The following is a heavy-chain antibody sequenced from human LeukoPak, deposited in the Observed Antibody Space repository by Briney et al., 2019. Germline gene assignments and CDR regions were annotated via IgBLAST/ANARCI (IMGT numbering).Heavy chain of an antibody. CDR2: IYYSGST. J-gene: IGHJ5*02. V-gene: IGHV4-59*01. D-gene: IGHD3-22*01. Sequence: SETLSLTCTVSGGSISSYYWSWIRQPPGKGLEWSGYIYYSGSTNYNPSLKSRVTISVDTSKNQFSLKLSSVTAADTAVYYCARDNLLSYYDSSGYLGPWGQGTLVTVSS. CDR1: GGSISSYY. CDR3: ARDNLLSYYDSSGYLGP.